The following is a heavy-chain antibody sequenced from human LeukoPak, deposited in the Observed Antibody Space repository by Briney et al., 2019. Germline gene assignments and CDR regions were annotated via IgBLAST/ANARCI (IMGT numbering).Heavy chain of an antibody. Sequence: PGGALRLSCAASGFTFSNALMSWVRQAPGKGLEGVGRIKSKTDGRTTDYAAPVKCRFTIARDDSKNPRYLQMNSLKTKETTLYYCTTSGVFGVVIIYYFDYWGKGPLVTVSS. J-gene: IGHJ4*02. CDR3: TTSGVFGVVIIYYFDY. CDR1: GFTFSNAL. D-gene: IGHD3-3*01. CDR2: IKSKTDGRTT. V-gene: IGHV3-15*01.